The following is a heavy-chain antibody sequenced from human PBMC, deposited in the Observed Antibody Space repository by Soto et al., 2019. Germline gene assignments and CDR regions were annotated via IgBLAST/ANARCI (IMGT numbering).Heavy chain of an antibody. D-gene: IGHD3-9*01. CDR1: GGSFSGYY. Sequence: SETLSLTCAVYGGSFSGYYWSWIRQPPGKGLEWIGEINHSGSTNYNPSLESRVTISVDTSKNQFSLKLSSVTAADTAVYYCASNDYDILTGYYNEGMDVWGQGTTVTVSS. V-gene: IGHV4-34*01. J-gene: IGHJ6*02. CDR3: ASNDYDILTGYYNEGMDV. CDR2: INHSGST.